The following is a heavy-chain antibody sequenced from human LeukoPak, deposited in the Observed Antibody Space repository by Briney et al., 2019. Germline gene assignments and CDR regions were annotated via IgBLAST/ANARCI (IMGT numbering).Heavy chain of an antibody. Sequence: ASVKVSCKASGYSFTSNYIHWVRQAPGQGLEWMGMIYPRDGSTSYAQKFQGRVTMTTDTSANTIYMELSSLRSEDTAVYYCAREGGDLGYFDSWGQGTLVTVSS. CDR1: GYSFTSNY. CDR3: AREGGDLGYFDS. D-gene: IGHD3-16*01. J-gene: IGHJ4*02. CDR2: IYPRDGST. V-gene: IGHV1-46*01.